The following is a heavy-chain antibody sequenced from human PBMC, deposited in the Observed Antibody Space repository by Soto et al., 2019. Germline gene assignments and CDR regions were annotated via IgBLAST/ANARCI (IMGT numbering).Heavy chain of an antibody. V-gene: IGHV3-33*01. CDR2: IWYDGSNK. Sequence: GGSLRLSCAASGFTFSSYGMHWVRQAPGKGLEWVAVIWYDGSNKYYADSVKGRFTISRDNSKNTLYLQMNSLRAEDTAVYYCARDTPRRDYDYIWGSRSTSDYYYMDVWGKGTTVTVSS. CDR3: ARDTPRRDYDYIWGSRSTSDYYYMDV. D-gene: IGHD3-16*01. J-gene: IGHJ6*03. CDR1: GFTFSSYG.